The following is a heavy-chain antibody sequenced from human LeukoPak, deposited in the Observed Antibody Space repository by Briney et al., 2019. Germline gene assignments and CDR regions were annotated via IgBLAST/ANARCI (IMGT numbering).Heavy chain of an antibody. CDR1: GFTFSSYA. CDR3: AKRPADIVALPFDY. CDR2: ISGSGGST. D-gene: IGHD5-12*01. Sequence: GGSLRLSCAGSGFTFSSYAMSWVRQAPGKGLEWVSAISGSGGSTYYADSVKGRFTISRDNSKNTLYLQMNSLRAEDTAVYYCAKRPADIVALPFDYWRQGTLVTVSS. V-gene: IGHV3-23*01. J-gene: IGHJ4*02.